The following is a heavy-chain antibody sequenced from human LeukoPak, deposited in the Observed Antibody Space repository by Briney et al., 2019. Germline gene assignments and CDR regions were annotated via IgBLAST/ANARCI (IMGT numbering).Heavy chain of an antibody. V-gene: IGHV4-59*08. CDR2: IYYSGST. CDR1: GGSLSSYY. J-gene: IGHJ4*02. Sequence: SETLPLTCTVSGGSLSSYYWSWIRPPPGKGLEWIGHIYYSGSTNYNPSLKSRVTISVDTSKNQFSLKLSSVTAADMAVYYCARHSNPRGDSGYDFDYWGQGTLVTVSS. D-gene: IGHD5-12*01. CDR3: ARHSNPRGDSGYDFDY.